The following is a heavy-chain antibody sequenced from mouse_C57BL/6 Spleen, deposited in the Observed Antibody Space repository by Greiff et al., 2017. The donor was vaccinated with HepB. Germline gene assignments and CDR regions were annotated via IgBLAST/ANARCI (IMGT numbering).Heavy chain of an antibody. J-gene: IGHJ3*01. CDR3: AIRTGTGLFFAY. D-gene: IGHD4-1*01. V-gene: IGHV1-74*01. CDR2: IHPSDSDT. Sequence: QVHVKQPGAELVKPGASVKVSCKASGYTFTSYWMHWVKQRPGQGLEWIGRIHPSDSDTNYNQKFKGKATLTVDKSSSTAYMQLSSLTSEDSAVYYCAIRTGTGLFFAYWGQGTLVTVSA. CDR1: GYTFTSYW.